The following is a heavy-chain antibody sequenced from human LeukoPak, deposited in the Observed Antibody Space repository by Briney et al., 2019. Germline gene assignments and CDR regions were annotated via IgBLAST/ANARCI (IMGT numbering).Heavy chain of an antibody. Sequence: ASVKVSCKASGYTFTGHYMHWVRQAPGQGLEWMGWINPNSGGTNYAQKFQGRVTMTRDTSISTAYMELSRLRSDDTAVYYCARNSGSYFRYYGMDVWGQGTTVTVSS. CDR3: ARNSGSYFRYYGMDV. V-gene: IGHV1-2*02. CDR1: GYTFTGHY. CDR2: INPNSGGT. D-gene: IGHD1-26*01. J-gene: IGHJ6*02.